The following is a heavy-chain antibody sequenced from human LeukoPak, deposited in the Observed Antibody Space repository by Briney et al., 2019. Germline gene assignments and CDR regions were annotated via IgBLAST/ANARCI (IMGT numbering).Heavy chain of an antibody. CDR1: GFTFSSYA. Sequence: GGSVRLSCAASGFTFSSYAMHWVRQAPGKGLEWVAVISYDGSNKYYADSVKGRFTISRDNSKNTLYLQMNSLRAEDTAVYYCARDLSIAARPGLDYWGQGTLVTVSS. D-gene: IGHD6-6*01. CDR3: ARDLSIAARPGLDY. V-gene: IGHV3-30-3*01. J-gene: IGHJ4*02. CDR2: ISYDGSNK.